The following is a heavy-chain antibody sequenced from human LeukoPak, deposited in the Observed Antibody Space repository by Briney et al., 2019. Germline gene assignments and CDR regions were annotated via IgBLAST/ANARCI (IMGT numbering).Heavy chain of an antibody. CDR1: GGSISSYY. CDR3: ARDWFFGGSYFDY. V-gene: IGHV4-4*07. J-gene: IGHJ4*02. Sequence: PSETLSLTCTVSGGSISSYYLSWIRQPAGKGLEWIGRIYTSGSTNYNPSLKSRVTMSVDTSKNQFFLKLSSVTAADTAVYYCARDWFFGGSYFDYWGQGTLVTVPS. D-gene: IGHD1-26*01. CDR2: IYTSGST.